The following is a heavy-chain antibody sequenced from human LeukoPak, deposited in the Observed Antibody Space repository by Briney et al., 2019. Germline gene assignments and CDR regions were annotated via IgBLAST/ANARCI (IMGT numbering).Heavy chain of an antibody. CDR1: GGSISSSSYY. J-gene: IGHJ4*02. CDR3: ASSKSDSPHFGY. Sequence: PSETLSLTCTVSGGSISSSSYYWGWIRQPPGKGLEWIGYIYYSGSTNYNPSLRSRVTISVDTSKNQFSLKLSSVTAADTAVYYCASSKSDSPHFGYWGQGTLVTVSS. CDR2: IYYSGST. V-gene: IGHV4-61*05.